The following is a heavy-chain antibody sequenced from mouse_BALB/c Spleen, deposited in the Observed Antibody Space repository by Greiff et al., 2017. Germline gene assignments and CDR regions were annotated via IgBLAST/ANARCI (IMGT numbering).Heavy chain of an antibody. V-gene: IGHV6-6*02. J-gene: IGHJ4*01. Sequence: EVKLEESGGGLVQPGGSMKLSCVASGFTFSNYWMNWVRQSPEKGLEWVAEIRLKSNNYATHYAESVKGRFTISRDDSKSSLYLQMNNLKTEDTGIYYCTKDLDYWGQGNSVTVSS. CDR3: TKDLDY. CDR2: IRLKSNNYAT. CDR1: GFTFSNYW.